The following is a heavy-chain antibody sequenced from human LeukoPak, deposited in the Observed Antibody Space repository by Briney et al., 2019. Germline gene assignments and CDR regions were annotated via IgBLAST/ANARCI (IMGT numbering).Heavy chain of an antibody. CDR1: GYTFTSYG. D-gene: IGHD3-22*01. J-gene: IGHJ4*02. CDR3: ARVPPGIVDTIDY. Sequence: GASMKVSCKASGYTFTSYGITWVRQAPGQGLEWMGWISVYNGNTNYAQKLQGRVTMTTDTSTSTAYMELRSLRSDDTAVYYCARVPPGIVDTIDYWGQGTLVTVSS. CDR2: ISVYNGNT. V-gene: IGHV1-18*01.